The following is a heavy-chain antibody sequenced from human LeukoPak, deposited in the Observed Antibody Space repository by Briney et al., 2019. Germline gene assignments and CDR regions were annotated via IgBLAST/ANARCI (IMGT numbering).Heavy chain of an antibody. Sequence: ASVKVSCKASGYTFTSYDINWVRQATGQGLEWMGWMNPNSGNTGYALKFQGRVTMTRNTSISTAYMELSSLRSEDTAVYYCARGRYCSSTSCYGGDWFDPWGQGTLVTVSS. CDR1: GYTFTSYD. V-gene: IGHV1-8*01. D-gene: IGHD2-2*01. CDR2: MNPNSGNT. CDR3: ARGRYCSSTSCYGGDWFDP. J-gene: IGHJ5*02.